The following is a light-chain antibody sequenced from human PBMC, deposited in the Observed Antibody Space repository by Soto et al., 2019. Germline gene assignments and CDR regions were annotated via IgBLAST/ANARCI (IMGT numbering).Light chain of an antibody. J-gene: IGLJ1*01. CDR3: QSYDSSRSPLYV. V-gene: IGLV1-40*01. CDR1: SSNIGAGYD. Sequence: QAVLTQPRSVSGAPGLRVSISCTGSSSNIGAGYDVHWYQHLPGTAPKLLIYANNNRPSGVPDRFSGSKSGTSASLAITGLQAEDEADYYCQSYDSSRSPLYVFGTGTKVTVL. CDR2: ANN.